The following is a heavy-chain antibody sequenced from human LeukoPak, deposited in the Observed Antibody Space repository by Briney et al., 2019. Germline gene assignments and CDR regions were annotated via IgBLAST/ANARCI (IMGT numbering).Heavy chain of an antibody. D-gene: IGHD3-22*01. CDR3: ARVSVAYYYDSGGSNWFDP. V-gene: IGHV1-2*02. Sequence: ASVKVSCKASGYTFTGYYMHWVRQAPGQGLEWMGWINPNSGGTNYAQKFQGRVTMTRDTSISTAYMELSRLRSDDTAVYYCARVSVAYYYDSGGSNWFDPWGQGTLVTVSS. CDR2: INPNSGGT. CDR1: GYTFTGYY. J-gene: IGHJ5*02.